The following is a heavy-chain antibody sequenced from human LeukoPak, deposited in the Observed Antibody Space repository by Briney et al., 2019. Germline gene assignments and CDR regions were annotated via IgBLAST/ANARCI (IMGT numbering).Heavy chain of an antibody. J-gene: IGHJ4*02. V-gene: IGHV3-23*01. CDR2: VSSSGANT. CDR3: VKEIQVTY. D-gene: IGHD4-23*01. Sequence: PGGSLRLSCAASGFGFNDAAMTWVRQAPGKGLEWVSLVSSSGANTYYADSVKGRFTISRDNSKNTLFLQMNSLRAEDTAMYYCVKEIQVTYWGQGTLVTVSS. CDR1: GFGFNDAA.